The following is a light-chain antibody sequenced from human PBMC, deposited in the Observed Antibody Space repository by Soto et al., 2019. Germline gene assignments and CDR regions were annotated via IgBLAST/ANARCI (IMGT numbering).Light chain of an antibody. CDR3: QQYNSYSRS. CDR2: DAS. CDR1: QSINIC. Sequence: DIQMTQSPSTLSASVGDRVTITCRASQSINICLAWYQQKPGKAPKLLIYDASSLQSGVPSRFRGSTSGTEFTLTLSSLQPDDFATYYCQQYNSYSRSFGGGTKVEIK. J-gene: IGKJ4*01. V-gene: IGKV1-5*01.